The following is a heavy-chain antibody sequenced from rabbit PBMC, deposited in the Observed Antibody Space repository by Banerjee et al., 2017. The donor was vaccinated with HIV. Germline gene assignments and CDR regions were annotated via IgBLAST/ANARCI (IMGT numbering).Heavy chain of an antibody. Sequence: QQQLEESGGGLVKPGGTLTLTCKASGIDFSSYYYMCWVRQAPGKGLELIACIYISSGNTYYASWAKGRFTISKTSSTTVTLQMTSLTAADTATYFCARGYGVSVNTYYPLWGPGTLVTVS. CDR3: ARGYGVSVNTYYPL. V-gene: IGHV1S45*01. CDR1: GIDFSSYYY. D-gene: IGHD3-1*01. CDR2: IYISSGNT. J-gene: IGHJ4*01.